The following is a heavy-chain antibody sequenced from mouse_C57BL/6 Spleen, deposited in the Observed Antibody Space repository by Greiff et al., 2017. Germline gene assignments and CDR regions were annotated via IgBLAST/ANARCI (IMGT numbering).Heavy chain of an antibody. D-gene: IGHD1-1*01. CDR3: TTRAYYYGSSHFDY. CDR2: IDPEDGDT. CDR1: GFNIKDYY. V-gene: IGHV14-1*01. Sequence: EVQLQQSGAELVRPGASVKLSCTASGFNIKDYYMHWVKQRPEQGLEWIGRIDPEDGDTEYAPKVQGKATMTADTSSNTAYLQHSSLTSEDTAVYYCTTRAYYYGSSHFDYWGQGTTLTVSS. J-gene: IGHJ2*01.